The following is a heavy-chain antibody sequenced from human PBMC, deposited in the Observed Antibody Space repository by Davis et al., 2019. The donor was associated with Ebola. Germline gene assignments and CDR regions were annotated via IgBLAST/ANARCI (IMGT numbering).Heavy chain of an antibody. CDR2: IYWDDDK. Sequence: SGPTLVKPTQTLTLTCTFSGFSLSTRGMGVGWIRQPPGKALEWLALIYWDDDKRYRPSLKSRLTITKDTSKNQVLLTMINMDPVDTATYYCAHRLGRFGEWNFDYWGLGTLVTVSS. D-gene: IGHD3-10*01. CDR1: GFSLSTRGMG. V-gene: IGHV2-5*02. CDR3: AHRLGRFGEWNFDY. J-gene: IGHJ4*02.